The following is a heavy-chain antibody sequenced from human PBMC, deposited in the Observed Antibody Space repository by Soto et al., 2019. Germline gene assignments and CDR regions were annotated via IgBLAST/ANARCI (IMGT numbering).Heavy chain of an antibody. CDR3: ARNGVVQVGAAFGV. D-gene: IGHD1-1*01. J-gene: IGHJ3*01. CDR1: SGKIISRSYY. Sequence: SQPQSLTYTVSSGKIISRSYYCVLIRKPPGKGLEWIGSIYYSGNTYYNPSLKSRVTISVDTSKNQFSLKLISVTAADTAVYYCARNGVVQVGAAFGVSGEGTVVPV. V-gene: IGHV4-39*01. CDR2: IYYSGNT.